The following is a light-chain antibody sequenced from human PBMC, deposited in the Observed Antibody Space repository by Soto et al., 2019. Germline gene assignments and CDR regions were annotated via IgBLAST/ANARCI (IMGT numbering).Light chain of an antibody. CDR1: QSISSW. CDR2: DAS. CDR3: QQYNSYSPYT. V-gene: IGKV1-5*01. J-gene: IGKJ2*01. Sequence: DIPMTQSPSTLSASVGDRVTITCRASQSISSWLAWYQQKPGKAPKLLIYDASSLESGVPSRFSGSGSGTEVTLTISSLQPDDFATYYRQQYNSYSPYTFGQGTKLEIK.